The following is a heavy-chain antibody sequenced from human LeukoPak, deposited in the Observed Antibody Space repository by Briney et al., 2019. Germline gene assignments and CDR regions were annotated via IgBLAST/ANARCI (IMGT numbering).Heavy chain of an antibody. CDR1: GFTFSRYA. Sequence: PGGSLRLSCVASGFTFSRYAKHWVRQAPGKGLEYVSAISSNGGSTYYANSVKGRFTISRDNSKNTLYLQMGSLRAEDMAVYYCARGGQQWPSDYWGQGTLVTVSS. V-gene: IGHV3-64*01. CDR2: ISSNGGST. D-gene: IGHD6-19*01. CDR3: ARGGQQWPSDY. J-gene: IGHJ4*02.